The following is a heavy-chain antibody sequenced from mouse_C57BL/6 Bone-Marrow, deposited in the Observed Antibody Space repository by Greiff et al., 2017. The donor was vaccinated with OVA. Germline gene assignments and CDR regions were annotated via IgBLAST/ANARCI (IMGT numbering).Heavy chain of an antibody. Sequence: QVQLKESDAELVKPGASVTISCKVSGYTFTDHTIHWMKQRPEQGLEWIGYIYPRDGSTKYNEKFKGKATLTADKSSSTAYMQLNSLTSEDSSVYFCANYYGTQYYAMDYWGQGTTLTVSS. CDR3: ANYYGTQYYAMDY. D-gene: IGHD1-1*01. CDR2: IYPRDGST. V-gene: IGHV1-78*01. CDR1: GYTFTDHT. J-gene: IGHJ2*01.